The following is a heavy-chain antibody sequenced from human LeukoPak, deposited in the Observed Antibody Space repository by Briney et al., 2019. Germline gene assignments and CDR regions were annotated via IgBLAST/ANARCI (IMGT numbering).Heavy chain of an antibody. D-gene: IGHD3-22*01. CDR2: IYYSGST. Sequence: SETLSLTCTVSGGSISSSSYYWGWIRQPPGKGLEWIGSIYYSGSTYYNPSLKSRVTISVDTSKNQFSLKLSSVTAADTAVYYCARQYYDSSGYYPFDYWGPGTLVTVSS. J-gene: IGHJ4*02. CDR3: ARQYYDSSGYYPFDY. CDR1: GGSISSSSYY. V-gene: IGHV4-39*01.